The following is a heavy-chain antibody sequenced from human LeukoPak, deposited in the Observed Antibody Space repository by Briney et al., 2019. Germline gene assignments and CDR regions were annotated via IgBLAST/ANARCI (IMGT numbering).Heavy chain of an antibody. J-gene: IGHJ6*02. CDR3: ARGDSTYYDFWSGYSRGLSSYHGMDV. V-gene: IGHV4-34*01. Sequence: SETLSLTCAVYGGSFSGYYWSWIRQPPGKGLEWIGEINHSGSTNYNPSLKSRVTISVDTSKNQFSLKLSSVTAADTAVYYCARGDSTYYDFWSGYSRGLSSYHGMDVWGQGTTVTVSS. CDR2: INHSGST. D-gene: IGHD3-3*01. CDR1: GGSFSGYY.